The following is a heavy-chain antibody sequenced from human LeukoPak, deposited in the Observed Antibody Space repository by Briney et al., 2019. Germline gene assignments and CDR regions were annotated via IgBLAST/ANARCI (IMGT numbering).Heavy chain of an antibody. V-gene: IGHV4-34*01. Sequence: PSETLSLTCTVSGGSISSYYWSWIRQPPGKGLEWIGEINHSGSTNYNPSLKSRVTISVDTSKNQFSLKLSSVTAADTAVYYCARGLGAVAALWGQGTLVTVSS. D-gene: IGHD6-19*01. CDR3: ARGLGAVAAL. CDR2: INHSGST. CDR1: GGSISSYY. J-gene: IGHJ4*02.